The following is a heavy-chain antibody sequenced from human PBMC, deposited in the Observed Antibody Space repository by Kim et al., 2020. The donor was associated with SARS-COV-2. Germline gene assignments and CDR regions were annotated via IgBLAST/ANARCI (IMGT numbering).Heavy chain of an antibody. Sequence: GGSLRLSCAASGFTFSSYGMHWVRQAPGKGLECVAVISYDGSNKYYADSVKGRFTISRDNSKNTLYLQMNSLRAEDTAVYYCAVSGYCSSTSCLGGGFDPWGQGTLVTVSS. CDR3: AVSGYCSSTSCLGGGFDP. CDR1: GFTFSSYG. CDR2: ISYDGSNK. V-gene: IGHV3-30*03. J-gene: IGHJ5*02. D-gene: IGHD2-2*01.